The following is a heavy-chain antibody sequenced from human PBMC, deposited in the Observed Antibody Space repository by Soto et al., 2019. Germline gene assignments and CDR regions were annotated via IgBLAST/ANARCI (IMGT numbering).Heavy chain of an antibody. V-gene: IGHV4-59*01. CDR1: GGSISSYY. D-gene: IGHD2-15*01. Sequence: SETLSLTCTVSGGSISSYYWSWIRQPPGKGLEWIGYIYYSGSTNYNPSLKSRVTISVDTSKNQFSLKLSSVTAADTAVYYCARDQISPWYYFDYWGQGTLVTVSS. CDR2: IYYSGST. CDR3: ARDQISPWYYFDY. J-gene: IGHJ4*02.